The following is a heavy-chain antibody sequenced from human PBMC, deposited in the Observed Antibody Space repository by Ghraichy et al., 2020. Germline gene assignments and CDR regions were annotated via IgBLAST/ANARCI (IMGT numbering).Heavy chain of an antibody. D-gene: IGHD4-17*01. Sequence: SETLSLTCTVSGGSISSGGYYWSWIRQHPGKGLEWIGYIYYSGSTYYNPSLKSRVTISVDTSKNQFSLKLSSVTAADTAVYYCARVCGDYSSCAFDIWGQGTMVTVSS. V-gene: IGHV4-31*03. CDR1: GGSISSGGYY. CDR2: IYYSGST. J-gene: IGHJ3*02. CDR3: ARVCGDYSSCAFDI.